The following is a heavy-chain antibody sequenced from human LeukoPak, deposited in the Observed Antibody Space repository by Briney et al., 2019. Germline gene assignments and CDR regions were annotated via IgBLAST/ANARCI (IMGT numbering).Heavy chain of an antibody. CDR3: VLDLFSSFAFDI. J-gene: IGHJ3*02. D-gene: IGHD3/OR15-3a*01. CDR2: TNSDGSST. CDR1: GFTFSRYW. Sequence: PGGSLRLSCAASGFTFSRYWMHWVRQAPGKGLLWVSRTNSDGSSTYYADSVKGRFTTSRDNAKNALHLQMNSLTAEDTAVYYCVLDLFSSFAFDIWGQGTMVTVSS. V-gene: IGHV3-74*01.